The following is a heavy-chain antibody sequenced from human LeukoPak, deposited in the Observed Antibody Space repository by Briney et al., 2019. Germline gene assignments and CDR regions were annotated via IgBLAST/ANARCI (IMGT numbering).Heavy chain of an antibody. V-gene: IGHV3-21*01. CDR2: ISSSSSYI. CDR3: ARSYDSSGYYWYYFDH. Sequence: GGSLRLSCAASGFTFSSYSMNWVRQAPGKGLEWVSSISSSSSYIYYADSVKGRFTISRDNAKNSLYLQMNSLRAEDTAVYYCARSYDSSGYYWYYFDHWGQGTLVTVSS. J-gene: IGHJ4*02. CDR1: GFTFSSYS. D-gene: IGHD3-22*01.